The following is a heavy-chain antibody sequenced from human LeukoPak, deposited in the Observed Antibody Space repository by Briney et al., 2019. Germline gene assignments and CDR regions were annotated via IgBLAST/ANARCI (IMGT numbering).Heavy chain of an antibody. CDR3: ARASTEYAVTDGFDT. Sequence: GGSLRLSCAASGFTFKDYTMTWVRQSPGKGLQWVSYVSFGSSYISYADSLKGRFTISRDDAKSSVYLEMTSLRTDDTAVYYCARASTEYAVTDGFDTWGPGTLVTVSS. J-gene: IGHJ5*02. V-gene: IGHV3-21*06. CDR1: GFTFKDYT. D-gene: IGHD4-17*01. CDR2: VSFGSSYI.